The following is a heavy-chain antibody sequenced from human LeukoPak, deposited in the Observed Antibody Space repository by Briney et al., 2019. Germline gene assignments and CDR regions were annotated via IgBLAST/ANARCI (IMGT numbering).Heavy chain of an antibody. V-gene: IGHV3-23*01. D-gene: IGHD5-12*01. J-gene: IGHJ4*02. CDR3: AKDGAWLRFDD. CDR2: ISPGGGPT. Sequence: GGTLRLSCAGSGFPFSSHGIDWVRQAPGKGLEWVSGISPGGGPTYYADSVRGRFSISRDDLKNTVYLQMKNLTAEDTAVYYCAKDGAWLRFDDWGQGILVTVSS. CDR1: GFPFSSHG.